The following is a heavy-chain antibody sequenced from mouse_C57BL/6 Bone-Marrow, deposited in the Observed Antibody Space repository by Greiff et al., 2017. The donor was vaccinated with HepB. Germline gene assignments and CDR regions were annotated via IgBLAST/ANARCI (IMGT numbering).Heavy chain of an antibody. Sequence: VKLMESGAKLVKPGASVKLSCKASGYTFTEYTIHWVKQRSGQGLEWIGWFYPGSGSIKYNEKFKDKATLTADKSSSTVYMELSRLTSEDSAVYFCARQRYYGSSSSLYWYFDVWGTGTTVTVSS. CDR2: FYPGSGSI. J-gene: IGHJ1*03. V-gene: IGHV1-62-2*01. CDR3: ARQRYYGSSSSLYWYFDV. D-gene: IGHD1-1*01. CDR1: GYTFTEYT.